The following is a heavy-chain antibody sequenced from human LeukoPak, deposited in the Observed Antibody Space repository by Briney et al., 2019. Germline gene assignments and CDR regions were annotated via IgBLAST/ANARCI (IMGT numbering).Heavy chain of an antibody. Sequence: ASVKVSCKASGYTFTSYGISWVRQAPGQGLEWMGWISAYNGNTNYAQKLQGRVTMTTDTSTSTAYMELWSLRSDDTAVYYCASFRYYYDSSGFPPLDYWGQGTLVTVSS. CDR2: ISAYNGNT. CDR1: GYTFTSYG. CDR3: ASFRYYYDSSGFPPLDY. V-gene: IGHV1-18*01. D-gene: IGHD3-22*01. J-gene: IGHJ4*02.